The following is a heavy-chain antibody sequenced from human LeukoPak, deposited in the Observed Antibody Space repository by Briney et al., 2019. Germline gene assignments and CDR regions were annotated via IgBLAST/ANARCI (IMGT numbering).Heavy chain of an antibody. D-gene: IGHD2-2*02. CDR1: GYTFTSYY. CDR3: ARVAAEVVGVPGAIGFGWLRRDYYCMDV. V-gene: IGHV1-46*01. J-gene: IGHJ6*03. Sequence: ASVKVSCKASGYTFTSYYMHWVRQAPGEGLEWMGIINPSGGSTSYAQKFQGRVTMTRDMSTSTVYMELSSLRSEDTAVYYCARVAAEVVGVPGAIGFGWLRRDYYCMDVWGKGTTVTVSS. CDR2: INPSGGST.